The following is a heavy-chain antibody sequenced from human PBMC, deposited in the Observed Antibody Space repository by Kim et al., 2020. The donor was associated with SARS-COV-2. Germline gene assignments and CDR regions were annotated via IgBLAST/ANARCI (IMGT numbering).Heavy chain of an antibody. D-gene: IGHD3-22*01. V-gene: IGHV3-64D*09. CDR3: VRYYDSSGLLFDY. J-gene: IGHJ4*02. Sequence: GGSLRLSCSASGFTFSSYAMHWVRQAPGKGLEYVSAISSNGGSTYYADSVKGRFTISRDNSKNTLYLQMSSLRAEDTAVYYCVRYYDSSGLLFDYWGQGTLVTVSS. CDR1: GFTFSSYA. CDR2: ISSNGGST.